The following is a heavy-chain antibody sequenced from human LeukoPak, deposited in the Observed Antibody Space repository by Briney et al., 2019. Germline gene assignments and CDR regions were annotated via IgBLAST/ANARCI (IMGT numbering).Heavy chain of an antibody. CDR3: ARDPSITGTYFDY. Sequence: SETLSLTCTVSGGSISSYYWSWIRQPPGKGLEWIGYIYYSGSTNYNPSLKSRVTISVDKSKNQFSLKLSSVTAADTAAYYCARDPSITGTYFDYWGQGTLVTVSS. J-gene: IGHJ4*02. D-gene: IGHD1-7*01. V-gene: IGHV4-59*12. CDR2: IYYSGST. CDR1: GGSISSYY.